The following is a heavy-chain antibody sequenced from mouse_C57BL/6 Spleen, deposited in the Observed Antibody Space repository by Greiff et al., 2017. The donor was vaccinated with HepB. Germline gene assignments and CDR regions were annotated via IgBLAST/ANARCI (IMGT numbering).Heavy chain of an antibody. J-gene: IGHJ3*01. D-gene: IGHD1-1*01. V-gene: IGHV1-26*01. CDR2: INPNNGGT. Sequence: EVQLQQSGPELVKPGASVKISCKASGYTFTDYYMNWVKQSHGKSLEWIGDINPNNGGTSYNQKFKGKATLTVDKSSSTAYMELRSLTSEDSAVYYCARSSYYGSSYPAGFAYWGQGTLVTVSA. CDR1: GYTFTDYY. CDR3: ARSSYYGSSYPAGFAY.